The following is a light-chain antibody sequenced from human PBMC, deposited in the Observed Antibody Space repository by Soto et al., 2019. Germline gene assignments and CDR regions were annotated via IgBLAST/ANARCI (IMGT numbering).Light chain of an antibody. Sequence: DIQMTQSPSTLSASVGDRVTITCRASQSISSWLAWYQQKPGKAPKVLIYDASNLESGVPSRFSGSGSGTEFTLTISSLQPDDFATYYCQQYNPYSWTFGQGTKVEIK. V-gene: IGKV1-5*01. J-gene: IGKJ1*01. CDR2: DAS. CDR3: QQYNPYSWT. CDR1: QSISSW.